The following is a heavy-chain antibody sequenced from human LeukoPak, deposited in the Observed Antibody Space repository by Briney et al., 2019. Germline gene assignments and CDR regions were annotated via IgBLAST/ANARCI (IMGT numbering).Heavy chain of an antibody. V-gene: IGHV6-1*01. CDR1: GDSVSSNSAA. D-gene: IGHD3-9*01. Sequence: SQTLSLTCAISGDSVSSNSAAWNWIRQSPSRGLEWLGRTYYRSKWYNDYAVSVKSRITINPDTSKDQFSLQLSSVTPEDTAVYYCARGYYDILTGYYYYFDYWGQGTLVTVSS. J-gene: IGHJ4*02. CDR3: ARGYYDILTGYYYYFDY. CDR2: TYYRSKWYN.